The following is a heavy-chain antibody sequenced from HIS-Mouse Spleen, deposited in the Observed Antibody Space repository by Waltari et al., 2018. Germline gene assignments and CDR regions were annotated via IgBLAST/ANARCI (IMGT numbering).Heavy chain of an antibody. D-gene: IGHD6-13*01. CDR2: ISAYNGNT. V-gene: IGHV1-18*01. Sequence: QVQLVQSGAEVKKPVASVKVSCKASGYTFTSYGISWVRQAPGQGLEWMGWISAYNGNTNYAQKLQGRVTMTTDTSTSTAYMELRSLRSDDTAVYYCARDHSSSWYYYYYGMDVWGQGTTVTVSS. J-gene: IGHJ6*02. CDR1: GYTFTSYG. CDR3: ARDHSSSWYYYYYGMDV.